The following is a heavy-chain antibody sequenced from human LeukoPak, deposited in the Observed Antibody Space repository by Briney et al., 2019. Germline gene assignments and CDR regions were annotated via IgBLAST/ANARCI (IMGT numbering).Heavy chain of an antibody. J-gene: IGHJ4*02. D-gene: IGHD4-23*01. CDR3: TTGNSGY. V-gene: IGHV3-15*01. Sequence: GGSLRLSCAASGFTFSNAWMSWVRQAPGKGLEWVGRIKRKTDGGTTDYAAPVKGRFTISRDDSKNTLYLQMNSLKTEDTAVYYCTTGNSGYWGQGTLVTVSS. CDR2: IKRKTDGGTT. CDR1: GFTFSNAW.